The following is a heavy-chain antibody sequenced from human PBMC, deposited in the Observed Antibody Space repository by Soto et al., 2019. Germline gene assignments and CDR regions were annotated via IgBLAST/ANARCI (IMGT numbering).Heavy chain of an antibody. V-gene: IGHV3-23*01. D-gene: IGHD4-4*01. J-gene: IGHJ5*02. Sequence: QILESGGSLVQPGGSLRLSCVAAGFTFSSAAMNWVLQAPGKGLEWVSIISDTGTRTHYADSVKGRFTISRDNSKNTLYLDMNSLRADDTDVYYCAKSLDIHYKNWFDPWGQGTLVTVSS. CDR1: GFTFSSAA. CDR2: ISDTGTRT. CDR3: AKSLDIHYKNWFDP.